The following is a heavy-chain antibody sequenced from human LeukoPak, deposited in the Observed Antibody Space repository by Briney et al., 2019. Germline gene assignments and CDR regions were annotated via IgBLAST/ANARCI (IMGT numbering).Heavy chain of an antibody. J-gene: IGHJ4*02. D-gene: IGHD6-13*01. CDR1: GGSFSGYY. CDR3: ARGVAAAERNY. CDR2: INHGGST. V-gene: IGHV4-34*01. Sequence: PSETLSLTCAVYGGSFSGYYWSWIRQPPGKGLEWIGEINHGGSTNYNPSLKSRVTISVDTSKNQFSLKLSSVTAADTAVYYCARGVAAAERNYWGQGTLVTVSS.